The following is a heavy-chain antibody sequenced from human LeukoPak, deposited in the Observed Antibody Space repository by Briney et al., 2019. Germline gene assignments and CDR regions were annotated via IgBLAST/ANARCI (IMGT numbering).Heavy chain of an antibody. J-gene: IGHJ5*02. CDR1: GYTFTSYD. D-gene: IGHD2-2*01. V-gene: IGHV1-8*01. Sequence: ASVKVSCKASGYTFTSYDINWVRQATGQGLEWMGWMNPNSGNTGYAQKLQGRVTMTRNPSISTVYMELGSLRSEDTAVYYCARGFFCSSTSCYPLDPWGQGTLVTVSS. CDR3: ARGFFCSSTSCYPLDP. CDR2: MNPNSGNT.